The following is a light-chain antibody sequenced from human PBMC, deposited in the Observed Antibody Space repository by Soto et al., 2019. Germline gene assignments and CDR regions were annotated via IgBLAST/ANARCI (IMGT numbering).Light chain of an antibody. CDR3: QQYYGTPPGSIT. V-gene: IGKV4-1*01. J-gene: IGKJ5*01. Sequence: DIVMTQSPDSLAVSLGERATINCKSSQSVLYSSNNENYLAWYQQKPGQLPKLLIYWASTRESGVPDRFSGSGSGTDFTLTTSCLQAEDVAVYYCQQYYGTPPGSITFGQGTRLEIK. CDR2: WAS. CDR1: QSVLYSSNNENY.